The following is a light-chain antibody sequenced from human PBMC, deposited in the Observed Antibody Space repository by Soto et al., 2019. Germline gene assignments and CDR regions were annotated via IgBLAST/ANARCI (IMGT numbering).Light chain of an antibody. J-gene: IGKJ2*01. CDR1: QSVISNY. CDR2: GIS. V-gene: IGKV3-20*01. CDR3: HQYGSTPRT. Sequence: EIVLTQSPGTLSLSPGERATLSCRASQSVISNYLSWFQQKPGQAPRLLIYGISSRATGIPDRFSGSGSGTDFTLTISGLEPEDFAVYYCHQYGSTPRTFGQGTKLEIK.